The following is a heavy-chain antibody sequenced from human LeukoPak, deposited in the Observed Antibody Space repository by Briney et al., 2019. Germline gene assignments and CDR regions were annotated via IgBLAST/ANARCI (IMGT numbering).Heavy chain of an antibody. V-gene: IGHV4-39*01. J-gene: IGHJ1*01. CDR3: ARLGRYYDSSGYPAEYFQH. CDR2: IYYSGST. Sequence: SETLSLTCTVSGGSISSSSYYWGWIRPPPGKGLEWIGSIYYSGSTYYNPSLKSRFTISVDTSKNQFSLKLSSVTAADTAVYYCARLGRYYDSSGYPAEYFQHWGQGTLVTVSS. CDR1: GGSISSSSYY. D-gene: IGHD3-22*01.